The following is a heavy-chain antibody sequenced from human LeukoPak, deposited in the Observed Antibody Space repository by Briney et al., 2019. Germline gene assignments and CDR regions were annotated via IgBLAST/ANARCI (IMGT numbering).Heavy chain of an antibody. CDR3: AKALTVVVVSSAPTNSPFDY. V-gene: IGHV3-23*01. CDR2: ISGSGGTP. D-gene: IGHD2-15*01. Sequence: GGSLRLSCAASGFTFSTYAMSWVRQAPGKGLEWVSAISGSGGTPNYADSVKGRFTISRDNSKNTLYLQMNSLRADDTAVYYCAKALTVVVVSSAPTNSPFDYWGQGTLVTVSS. J-gene: IGHJ4*02. CDR1: GFTFSTYA.